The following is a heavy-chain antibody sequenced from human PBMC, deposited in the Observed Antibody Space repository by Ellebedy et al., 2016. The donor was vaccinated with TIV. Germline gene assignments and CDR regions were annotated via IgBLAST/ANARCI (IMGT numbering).Heavy chain of an antibody. J-gene: IGHJ4*02. V-gene: IGHV1-24*01. CDR1: GYTLTELS. Sequence: ASVKVSCKVSGYTLTELSMHWVRQAPGKGLEWMGGFDPEDGETIYAQKFQGRVTMTEDTSTDTAYMELSSLRSEDTAVYYCATLGGYGSGETQLFDYWGQGTLVTVSS. CDR3: ATLGGYGSGETQLFDY. CDR2: FDPEDGET. D-gene: IGHD3-10*01.